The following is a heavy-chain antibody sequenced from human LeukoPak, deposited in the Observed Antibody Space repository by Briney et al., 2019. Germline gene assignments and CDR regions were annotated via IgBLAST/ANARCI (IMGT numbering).Heavy chain of an antibody. D-gene: IGHD3-3*01. Sequence: GGSLRLSCAASGVTFSSSWMSWVRQAPGKGLEWVANIKQDGSEKYYVDSVKGRFTISRDNAKNSLYLQMNSLRAEDTAVYYCAREGYYYELYWGQGTLVTVSS. CDR2: IKQDGSEK. V-gene: IGHV3-7*01. CDR1: GVTFSSSW. J-gene: IGHJ4*02. CDR3: AREGYYYELY.